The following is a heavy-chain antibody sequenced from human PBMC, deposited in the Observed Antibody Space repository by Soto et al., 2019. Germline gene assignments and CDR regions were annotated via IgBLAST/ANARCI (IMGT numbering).Heavy chain of an antibody. J-gene: IGHJ5*02. CDR2: INHSGST. Sequence: PSETLSLTCAVSGGSFSGYYWSWIRQPPGKGLEWIGEINHSGSTNYNPSLKSRVTISVDTSKNQFSLKLSSVTAADTAVYYCAREGEYYGSGSLNWLDPWGQGTLVTVSS. V-gene: IGHV4-34*01. CDR1: GGSFSGYY. CDR3: AREGEYYGSGSLNWLDP. D-gene: IGHD3-10*01.